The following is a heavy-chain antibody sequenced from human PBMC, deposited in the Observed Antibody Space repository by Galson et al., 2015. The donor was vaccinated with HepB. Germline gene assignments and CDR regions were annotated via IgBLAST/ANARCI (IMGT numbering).Heavy chain of an antibody. V-gene: IGHV3-15*01. Sequence: SLRLSCAASGFTFSNAWMSWVRQAPGKGLEWVGSIKSKTDGGTTDYAAPVKGRFTISRDDSKNTLYLQMNSLKTEDTAVYYCTTDRARYCSSTSCYVFDIWGQGTMVTVSS. J-gene: IGHJ3*02. CDR1: GFTFSNAW. D-gene: IGHD2-2*01. CDR3: TTDRARYCSSTSCYVFDI. CDR2: IKSKTDGGTT.